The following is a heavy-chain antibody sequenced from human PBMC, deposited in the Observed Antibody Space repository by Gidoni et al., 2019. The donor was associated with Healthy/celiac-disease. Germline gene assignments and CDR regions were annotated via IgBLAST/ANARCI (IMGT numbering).Heavy chain of an antibody. CDR2: GGST. V-gene: IGHV3-23*01. D-gene: IGHD2-15*01. J-gene: IGHJ5*02. CDR3: AKTIVVVVAAFNWFDP. Sequence: GGSTDYADSVKGRFTISRDNSKNTLYLQMNSLRAEDTAVYYGAKTIVVVVAAFNWFDPWGQGTLVTVSS.